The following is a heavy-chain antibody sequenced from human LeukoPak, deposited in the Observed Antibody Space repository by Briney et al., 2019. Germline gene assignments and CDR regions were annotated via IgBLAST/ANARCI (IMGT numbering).Heavy chain of an antibody. J-gene: IGHJ5*02. D-gene: IGHD7-27*01. CDR2: VSYSGST. Sequence: SETLSLTCTVSGGSISSYYWSWIRQPPGKGLEWIGYVSYSGSTKYNPSLKSRVTISLDKSENQLSLKLSSVTAADTAVYYCVKRTDWGNWFDPRGQGTLVTVSS. CDR1: GGSISSYY. V-gene: IGHV4-59*03. CDR3: VKRTDWGNWFDP.